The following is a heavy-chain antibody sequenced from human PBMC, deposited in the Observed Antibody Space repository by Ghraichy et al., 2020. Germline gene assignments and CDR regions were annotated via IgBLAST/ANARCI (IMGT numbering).Heavy chain of an antibody. CDR3: AVLASRGVDV. Sequence: SETLSLTCVVSGGSVYSDSYWWTWIRQSPGKGLEWIGYIYHSGSAYYNPSLETRVTISIDRSRNQFALNVDSISGADTAVYDCAVLASRGVDVWGQGTTVTVSS. CDR1: GGSVYSDSYW. J-gene: IGHJ6*02. CDR2: IYHSGSA. V-gene: IGHV4-30-2*06. D-gene: IGHD3-3*01.